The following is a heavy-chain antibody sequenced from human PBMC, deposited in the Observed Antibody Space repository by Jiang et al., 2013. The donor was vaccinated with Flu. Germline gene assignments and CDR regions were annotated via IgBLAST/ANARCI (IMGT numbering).Heavy chain of an antibody. CDR1: GGSISSYY. V-gene: IGHV4-59*01. J-gene: IGHJ4*02. CDR3: ARTTYYYDSSGYSGWSTYYFDY. Sequence: GPGLVKPSETLSLTCTVSGGSISSYYWSWIRQPPGKGLEWIGYIYYSGSTNYNPSLKGRVTISVDTSKNQFSLKLSSVTAADTAVYYCARTTYYYDSSGYSGWSTYYFDYWGQGTLVTVSS. CDR2: IYYSGST. D-gene: IGHD3-22*01.